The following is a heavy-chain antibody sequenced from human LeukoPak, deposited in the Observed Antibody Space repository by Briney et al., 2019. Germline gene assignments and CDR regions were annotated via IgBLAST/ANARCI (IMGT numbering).Heavy chain of an antibody. Sequence: SVKVSCRASGGTFSSYAISWVRQAPGQGLEWMGGIIPIFGTANYAQKFQGRVTITADESTSTAYMELSSLRSEDTAVYYCAKGYYDSSGYRPAYYYYGMDVWGQGTTVTVSS. J-gene: IGHJ6*02. CDR1: GGTFSSYA. CDR2: IIPIFGTA. D-gene: IGHD3-22*01. CDR3: AKGYYDSSGYRPAYYYYGMDV. V-gene: IGHV1-69*13.